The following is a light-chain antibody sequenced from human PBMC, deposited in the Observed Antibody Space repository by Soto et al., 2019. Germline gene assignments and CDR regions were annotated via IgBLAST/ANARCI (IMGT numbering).Light chain of an antibody. CDR3: QHYNSYSEA. CDR1: QSLSSN. J-gene: IGKJ1*01. CDR2: GAS. V-gene: IGKV3-15*01. Sequence: MVLTQSPATLSVSPGDRATLSCRASQSLSSNLAWYQQKPGQAPRLLIYGASTRAIGIPARFSGSGSGTEFTLTISSLQPDDFAPYYCQHYNSYSEAFGQGTKVDI.